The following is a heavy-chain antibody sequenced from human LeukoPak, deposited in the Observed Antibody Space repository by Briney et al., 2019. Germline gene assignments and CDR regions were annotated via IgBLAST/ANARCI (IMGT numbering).Heavy chain of an antibody. CDR3: AGAPITMVRGVIMANDY. CDR1: GYSISSGYY. CDR2: IYHSGST. J-gene: IGHJ4*02. V-gene: IGHV4-38-2*02. Sequence: SETLSLTCTVSGYSISSGYYWGWIRQPPGKGLEWIGSIYHSGSTYYNPSLKSRVTMSVDTSKNQFSLKLSSVTAADTAVYYCAGAPITMVRGVIMANDYWGQGTLVTVSS. D-gene: IGHD3-10*01.